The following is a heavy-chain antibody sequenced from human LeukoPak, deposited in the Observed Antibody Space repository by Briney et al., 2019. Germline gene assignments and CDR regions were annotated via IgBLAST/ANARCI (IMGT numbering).Heavy chain of an antibody. D-gene: IGHD3-22*01. CDR2: INHSGST. CDR1: GGSFSGYY. Sequence: SETLSLTCAVHGGSFSGYYWSWIRQPPGKGLEWLGEINHSGSTNYNPSLKSRVTISVDTSKNQFSLKLSSVTAADTAVYYCARVLLSDSSGYYGIDYWGQGTLVTVSS. CDR3: ARVLLSDSSGYYGIDY. V-gene: IGHV4-34*01. J-gene: IGHJ4*02.